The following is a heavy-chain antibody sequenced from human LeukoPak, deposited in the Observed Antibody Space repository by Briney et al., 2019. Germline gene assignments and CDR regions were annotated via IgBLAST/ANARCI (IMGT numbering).Heavy chain of an antibody. Sequence: PSETLSLTCTVSGGSISSRSYYWGWIRQPPGKGLEWIGSIYYSGSTYYNPSLKSRVTISVDTSKNQFSLKLSSVTAADTAVYYCARGPEEVDYWGQGTLVTVSS. CDR2: IYYSGST. CDR1: GGSISSRSYY. CDR3: ARGPEEVDY. V-gene: IGHV4-39*07. J-gene: IGHJ4*02.